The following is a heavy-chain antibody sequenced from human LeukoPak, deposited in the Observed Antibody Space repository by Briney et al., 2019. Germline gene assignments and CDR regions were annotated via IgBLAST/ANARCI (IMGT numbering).Heavy chain of an antibody. CDR3: ARVALVSGPSYGSESEAADY. J-gene: IGHJ4*02. CDR2: ISSSSSYI. D-gene: IGHD3-10*01. Sequence: PGGSLRLSCAASGFTFITYSMNWVRQAPRKGLEWVSSISSSSSYIYYADSVRGRFTISRDNPKNSLYLQMNSLRAEDTAVYYCARVALVSGPSYGSESEAADYWGQGTLVTVSS. CDR1: GFTFITYS. V-gene: IGHV3-21*01.